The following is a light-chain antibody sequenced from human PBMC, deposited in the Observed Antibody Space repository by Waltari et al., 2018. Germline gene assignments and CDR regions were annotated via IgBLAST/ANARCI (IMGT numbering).Light chain of an antibody. Sequence: QSVLTQPPSVSEAPRQRVTISCSGSSSNIGNNAVNWYQQFPGKAPKLLIYYDDLLPSGVSDRFSGSKSGTAGSLAISGLQSEDEADYYCAVWDDSLNGCVFGGGTRLTVL. CDR2: YDD. J-gene: IGLJ3*02. CDR1: SSNIGNNA. CDR3: AVWDDSLNGCV. V-gene: IGLV1-36*01.